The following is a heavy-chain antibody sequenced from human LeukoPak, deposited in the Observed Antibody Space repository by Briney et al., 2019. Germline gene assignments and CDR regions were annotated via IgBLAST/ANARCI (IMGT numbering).Heavy chain of an antibody. V-gene: IGHV7-4-1*02. J-gene: IGHJ4*02. CDR2: INTNTGNP. CDR1: GYTFTSYA. CDR3: ARDWGNYYDSSGHPGY. Sequence: ASVTVSCKASGYTFTSYAMNWVRQAPGQGLEWMGWINTNTGNPTYAQGFTGRFVFSLDTSVSTAYLQISSLKAEDTAVYYCARDWGNYYDSSGHPGYWGQGTLVTVSS. D-gene: IGHD3-22*01.